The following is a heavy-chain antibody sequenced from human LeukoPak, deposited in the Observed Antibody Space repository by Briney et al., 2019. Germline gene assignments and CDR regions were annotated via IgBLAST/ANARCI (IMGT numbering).Heavy chain of an antibody. CDR1: GGTFSSYA. CDR2: IIPILGTA. CDR3: AREKQLASYYGMDV. V-gene: IGHV1-69*10. J-gene: IGHJ6*02. D-gene: IGHD6-13*01. Sequence: SVKVSCKASGGTFSSYAISWVRQAPGQGLEWMGGIIPILGTANYAQKFQGRVTITRDTSASTAYMELSSLRSEDTAVYYCAREKQLASYYGMDVWGRGTTVTVSS.